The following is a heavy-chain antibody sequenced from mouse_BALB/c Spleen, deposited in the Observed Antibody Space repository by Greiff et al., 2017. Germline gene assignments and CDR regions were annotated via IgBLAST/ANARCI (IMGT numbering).Heavy chain of an antibody. D-gene: IGHD4-1*01. CDR2: IDPETGGT. Sequence: QVQLKQSGAELVRPGASVTLSCKASGYTFTDYEMHWVKQTPVHGLEWIGAIDPETGGTAYNQKFKGKATLTADKSSSTAYMELRSLTSEDSAVYYCTRGLGLWFAYWGQGTLVTVSA. J-gene: IGHJ3*01. V-gene: IGHV1-15*01. CDR3: TRGLGLWFAY. CDR1: GYTFTDYE.